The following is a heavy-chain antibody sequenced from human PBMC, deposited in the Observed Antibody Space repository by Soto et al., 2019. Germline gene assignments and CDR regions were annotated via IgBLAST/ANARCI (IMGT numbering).Heavy chain of an antibody. V-gene: IGHV2-5*02. CDR2: IYWDDDK. D-gene: IGHD2-15*01. J-gene: IGHJ3*02. CDR1: GFSLSTSGVG. CDR3: AHRRGILAILGCLDAFAI. Sequence: SGPTLVNPTQTLTLTCTFSGFSLSTSGVGVGWIRQPPGKALEWLALIYWDDDKRYSPSLKSRLTITKDTSKNQVVLTMTNMDPVDTATYYCAHRRGILAILGCLDAFAIWGQGTIVSASS.